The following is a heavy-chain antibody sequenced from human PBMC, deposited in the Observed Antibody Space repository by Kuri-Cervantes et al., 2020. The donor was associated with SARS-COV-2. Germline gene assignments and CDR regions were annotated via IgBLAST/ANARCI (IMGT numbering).Heavy chain of an antibody. J-gene: IGHJ1*01. CDR2: TSWNSGSI. Sequence: SLKISCAASGFTFDDYAMHWVRQAPGKGLEWVSGTSWNSGSIGYADSVKGRFTISRDNAKNSLYLQMNSLRAEDTAVYYCASGPSGYLQHWGQGTLVTVSS. D-gene: IGHD3-10*01. CDR3: ASGPSGYLQH. V-gene: IGHV3-9*01. CDR1: GFTFDDYA.